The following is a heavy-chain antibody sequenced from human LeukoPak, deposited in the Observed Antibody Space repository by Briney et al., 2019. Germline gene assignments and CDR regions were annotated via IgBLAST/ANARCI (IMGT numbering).Heavy chain of an antibody. CDR3: ARERGDNYYDSSGYSPEAFDI. CDR1: GFTFDDYG. Sequence: PGGSLRLSCAASGFTFDDYGMSWVRHAPGKGLEWVSGINWNGGSTGYADSVKGRFTISRDNAKNSLYLQMNSLRAEDTALYYCARERGDNYYDSSGYSPEAFDIWGQGTMVTVSS. D-gene: IGHD3-22*01. J-gene: IGHJ3*02. V-gene: IGHV3-20*04. CDR2: INWNGGST.